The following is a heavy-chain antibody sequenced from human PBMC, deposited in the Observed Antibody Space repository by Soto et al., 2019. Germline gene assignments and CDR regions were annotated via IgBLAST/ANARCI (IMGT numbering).Heavy chain of an antibody. J-gene: IGHJ4*02. Sequence: GGSLRLSCAASGFTFSSFGMHWVRQAPRKGLEWVAVISSGGGLKYDADSVKGRFTISRDNSKNTLYLQMNSLRAEDTAIYYCAKETHSNGYGSYFDYWGQGVLVTVSS. V-gene: IGHV3-30*18. CDR2: ISSGGGLK. CDR3: AKETHSNGYGSYFDY. D-gene: IGHD3-22*01. CDR1: GFTFSSFG.